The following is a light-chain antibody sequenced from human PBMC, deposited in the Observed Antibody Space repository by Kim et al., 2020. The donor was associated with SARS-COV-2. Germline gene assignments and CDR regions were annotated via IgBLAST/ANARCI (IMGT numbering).Light chain of an antibody. CDR1: KLGYKY. J-gene: IGLJ2*01. Sequence: GSPGQTASITCSGDKLGYKYACWYQQKPGQSPVLVIYQDSKRPSGIPERFSGSNSGNTATLTISGTQAMDEADYYCQAWDSSTAAFGGGTQLTVL. V-gene: IGLV3-1*01. CDR3: QAWDSSTAA. CDR2: QDS.